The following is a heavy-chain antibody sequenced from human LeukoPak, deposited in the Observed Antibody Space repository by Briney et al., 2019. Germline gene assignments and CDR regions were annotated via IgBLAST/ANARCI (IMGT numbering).Heavy chain of an antibody. CDR2: IYSGGTT. CDR3: ASLEGGPYDGR. Sequence: GGSLRLSCEVSGFPVRSRYMTWVRQPPGKGLECVAVIYSGGTTYHIDSVKGRFTISRDISKSTMYLEMNNLRVEDTATYYCASLEGGPYDGRWGQGTLVIVSS. D-gene: IGHD3-3*01. CDR1: GFPVRSRY. V-gene: IGHV3-53*01. J-gene: IGHJ1*01.